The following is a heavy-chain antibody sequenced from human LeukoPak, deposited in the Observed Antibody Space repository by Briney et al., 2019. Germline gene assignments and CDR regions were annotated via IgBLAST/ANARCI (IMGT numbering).Heavy chain of an antibody. CDR2: INPSGGST. V-gene: IGHV1-46*01. Sequence: GASVKVSCKASGYSFTSYYIHRVRQAPGQGLEWMGIINPSGGSTSYAQKFQGRVIMTRDTSTSTVYMDLSSLRSEDTAVYYCATDGSSTDDYYFDYWGQGTLVTVSS. CDR3: ATDGSSTDDYYFDY. D-gene: IGHD2-2*01. J-gene: IGHJ4*02. CDR1: GYSFTSYY.